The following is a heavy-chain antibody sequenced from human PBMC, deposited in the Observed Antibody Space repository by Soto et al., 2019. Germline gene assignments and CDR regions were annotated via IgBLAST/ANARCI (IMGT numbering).Heavy chain of an antibody. J-gene: IGHJ4*02. D-gene: IGHD6-13*01. Sequence: PSETLSLTCTVSGGSISSSSYYWGWIRQPPGKGLEWIGSIYYSGSTYYNPSLKSRVTISVDTSKNQFSLKLSSVTAADTAVYYCARITPGYSSSWYDYWGQGTLVTVSS. CDR2: IYYSGST. CDR1: GGSISSSSYY. V-gene: IGHV4-39*01. CDR3: ARITPGYSSSWYDY.